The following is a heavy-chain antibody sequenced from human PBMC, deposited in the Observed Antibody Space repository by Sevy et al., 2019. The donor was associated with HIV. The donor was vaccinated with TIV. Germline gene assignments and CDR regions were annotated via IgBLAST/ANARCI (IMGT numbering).Heavy chain of an antibody. Sequence: SETLSLTCTVSGGSISLYYWSWIRQPAGKGLEWIGHIYGSGSTSYNPSLKSRVTMSVDTSQNQIALKLTSVTAADTAVYYCAREAKVGAPLGYWGQGTLVTVSS. J-gene: IGHJ4*02. CDR1: GGSISLYY. CDR2: IYGSGST. D-gene: IGHD3-16*01. V-gene: IGHV4-4*07. CDR3: AREAKVGAPLGY.